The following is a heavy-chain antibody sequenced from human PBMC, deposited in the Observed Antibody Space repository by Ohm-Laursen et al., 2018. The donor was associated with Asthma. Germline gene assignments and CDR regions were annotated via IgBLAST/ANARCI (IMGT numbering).Heavy chain of an antibody. CDR3: ARETDEYGMDV. CDR1: GYTFTGYY. V-gene: IGHV1-69*01. Sequence: GSSVKVSCKASGYTFTGYYMHWVRQAPGQGLEWMGGIIPIFGTANYAQKFQGRVTITADESTSTAYMELSSLRSEDTAVYYCARETDEYGMDVWGQGTTVTVSS. CDR2: IIPIFGTA. J-gene: IGHJ6*02.